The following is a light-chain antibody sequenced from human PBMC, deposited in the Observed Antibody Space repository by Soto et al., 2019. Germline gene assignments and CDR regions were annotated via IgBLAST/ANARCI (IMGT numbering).Light chain of an antibody. Sequence: EIVLTQSPGNLSLSPGERATLSCRASQSVSSSHLGWYQKKPGQVPRLLICEISDRADGIPDRFSGSGSGTDFTLTISRLEPEDSAVYYCQYYGTSPLYTFGQGTKLEI. CDR1: QSVSSSH. V-gene: IGKV3-20*01. J-gene: IGKJ2*01. CDR2: EIS. CDR3: QYYGTSPLYT.